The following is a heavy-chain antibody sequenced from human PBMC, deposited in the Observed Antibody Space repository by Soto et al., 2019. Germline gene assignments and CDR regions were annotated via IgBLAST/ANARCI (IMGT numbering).Heavy chain of an antibody. CDR1: GGSISSYY. CDR3: ARLERDIVVVPAAISPYYYYYYMDV. Sequence: SETLSLTCTVSGGSISSYYWSWIRQPPGKGLEWIGYIYYSGSTNYNPSLKSRVTISVETSKNQFSLKLSSVTAADTAVYYCARLERDIVVVPAAISPYYYYYYMDVWGKGTTVTVSS. J-gene: IGHJ6*03. D-gene: IGHD2-2*01. CDR2: IYYSGST. V-gene: IGHV4-59*08.